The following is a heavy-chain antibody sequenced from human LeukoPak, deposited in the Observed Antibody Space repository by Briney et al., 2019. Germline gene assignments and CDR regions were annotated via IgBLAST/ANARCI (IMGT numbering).Heavy chain of an antibody. CDR2: INTDGSTT. J-gene: IGHJ4*02. CDR1: EFTFSRYW. CDR3: ARDLAGSRDK. Sequence: GGSLRLSCVDSEFTFSRYWMHWVRQAPGEGLVWVSRINTDGSTTNYADSVKGRFTISRDNTKNTLYLRMNSLRAEDTAVYYCARDLAGSRDKWGQGTLVTVSS. V-gene: IGHV3-74*01. D-gene: IGHD2-15*01.